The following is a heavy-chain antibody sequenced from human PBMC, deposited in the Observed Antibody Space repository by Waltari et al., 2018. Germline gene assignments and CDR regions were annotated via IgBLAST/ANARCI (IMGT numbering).Heavy chain of an antibody. J-gene: IGHJ4*02. CDR1: GFTFSSYG. D-gene: IGHD6-13*01. V-gene: IGHV3-30*02. CDR2: IRYDGSNK. CDR3: AKDLIGEAAAGTSFDY. Sequence: QVQLVESGGGVVQPGGSLRLSCAASGFTFSSYGMHWVRQAPGKGLEWVAFIRYDGSNKNYADSVKGRFTISRDNSKNTLYLQMNSLRAEDTAVYYCAKDLIGEAAAGTSFDYWGQGTLVTVSS.